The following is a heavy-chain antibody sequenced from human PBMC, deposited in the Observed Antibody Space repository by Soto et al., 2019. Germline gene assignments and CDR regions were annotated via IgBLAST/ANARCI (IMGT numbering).Heavy chain of an antibody. J-gene: IGHJ6*02. CDR3: AREGYSGYDFHYYGMDV. V-gene: IGHV1-69*04. CDR1: GGTFSSYT. Sequence: SVKVSCKASGGTFSSYTISWVRQAPGQGLEWMGRIIPILGIANYAQKFQGRVTITADKSTSTAYMELSSLRSEDTAVYYCAREGYSGYDFHYYGMDVWGQGTTVTVSS. D-gene: IGHD5-12*01. CDR2: IIPILGIA.